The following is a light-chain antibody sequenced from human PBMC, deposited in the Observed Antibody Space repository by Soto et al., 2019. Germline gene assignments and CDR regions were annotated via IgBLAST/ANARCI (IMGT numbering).Light chain of an antibody. J-gene: IGKJ1*01. CDR3: QHYNNLPWT. Sequence: EIVMTQSPATLSVSPAERATLSCRASQSVNSNLAWYQQKPGQAPRLLIYGVSNRATGIPARFSGGGSGTEFTLTISSLQAEDFALYYCQHYNNLPWTFGQGTKVEI. CDR1: QSVNSN. CDR2: GVS. V-gene: IGKV3-15*01.